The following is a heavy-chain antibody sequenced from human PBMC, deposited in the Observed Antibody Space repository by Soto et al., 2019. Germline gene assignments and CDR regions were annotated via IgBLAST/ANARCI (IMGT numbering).Heavy chain of an antibody. D-gene: IGHD3-9*01. CDR3: ARDRVLGYFDWSTPPYGMDV. CDR2: ISAYNGNT. J-gene: IGHJ6*02. V-gene: IGHV1-18*01. Sequence: APVKGSCKASGFTFSRDGINWGGQAPGQRVEGVGWISAYNGNTNYAQKLQGRVTMTTDTSTSTAYMELRSLRSDDTAVYYCARDRVLGYFDWSTPPYGMDVWGQGTTVTVSS. CDR1: GFTFSRDG.